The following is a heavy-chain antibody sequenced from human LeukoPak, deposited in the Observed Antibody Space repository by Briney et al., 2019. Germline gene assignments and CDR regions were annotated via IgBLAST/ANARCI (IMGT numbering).Heavy chain of an antibody. CDR1: GYTLTEFY. D-gene: IGHD3-10*01. CDR3: ARDEPYGSGRTSFDF. Sequence: GASVKVSCKASGYTLTEFYMHWVRQAPGQGLEWMGWINPNSGGTNYAQKFQGRVTMTRDTSISTAYMELSSVTSDDTAVYYCARDEPYGSGRTSFDFWGRGTLVTVSS. J-gene: IGHJ4*02. V-gene: IGHV1-2*02. CDR2: INPNSGGT.